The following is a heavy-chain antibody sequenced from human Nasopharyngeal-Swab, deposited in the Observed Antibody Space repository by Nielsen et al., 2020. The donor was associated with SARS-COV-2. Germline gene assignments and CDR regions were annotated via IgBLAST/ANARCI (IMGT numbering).Heavy chain of an antibody. V-gene: IGHV3-73*01. Sequence: VRQMPGKGLEWVGRIRSKANSYATAYAASVKGRFTISRDNSKNTLYLQMNSLRAEDTAVYYCAKDSFSGSYSGYWGQGTLVTVSS. CDR3: AKDSFSGSYSGY. CDR2: IRSKANSYAT. D-gene: IGHD1-26*01. J-gene: IGHJ4*02.